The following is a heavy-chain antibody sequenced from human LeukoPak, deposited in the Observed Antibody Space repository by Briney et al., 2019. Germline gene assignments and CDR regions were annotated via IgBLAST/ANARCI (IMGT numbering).Heavy chain of an antibody. J-gene: IGHJ4*02. CDR1: GVTFSSYA. CDR3: ARDKSGIDY. V-gene: IGHV3-48*01. CDR2: ISSSSSTI. Sequence: GGSLRLSCAASGVTFSSYAMNWVRQAPGKGLEWVSYISSSSSTIYYADSVKGRFTISRDNAKNSLYLQMNTLRAEDTAVYYCARDKSGIDYWGQGNLVTVSS.